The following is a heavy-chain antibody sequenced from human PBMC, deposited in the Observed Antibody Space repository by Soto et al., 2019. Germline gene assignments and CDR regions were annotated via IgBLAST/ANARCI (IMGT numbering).Heavy chain of an antibody. D-gene: IGHD4-17*01. Sequence: QVQLQESGPGLVKPSQTLSLTCTVSGGSISSGDYYWSWIRQPPGKGLEWIGYIYYSGSTYYNPSLKSRVTISVDTSKNQFSLKLSSVTAADTAVYYCARGRGDGDYVGVNWFDPWGQGTLVTVSS. CDR1: GGSISSGDYY. V-gene: IGHV4-30-4*01. CDR3: ARGRGDGDYVGVNWFDP. CDR2: IYYSGST. J-gene: IGHJ5*02.